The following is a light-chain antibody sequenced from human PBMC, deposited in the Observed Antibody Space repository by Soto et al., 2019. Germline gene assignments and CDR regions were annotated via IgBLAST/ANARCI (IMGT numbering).Light chain of an antibody. CDR3: QQYGSSPQA. CDR2: DAS. Sequence: EIVLTQSPGTLSLSPGERATLSCRASQSVSTFLAWYQRKPGQAPRLLIYDASSRATGVPDRFSGSGSGTDFTLTISRLEPEDFAVYYCQQYGSSPQAFGQGTKVEIK. CDR1: QSVSTF. V-gene: IGKV3-20*01. J-gene: IGKJ1*01.